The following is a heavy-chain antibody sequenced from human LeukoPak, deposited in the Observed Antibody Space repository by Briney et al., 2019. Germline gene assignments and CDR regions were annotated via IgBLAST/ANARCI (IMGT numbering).Heavy chain of an antibody. Sequence: SETLSLTCTVSGGSINSFYWNWIRQPPGKGLEWVGYIYYSGSTNYNPSLKSRVTISIDTSKNQFSLMLSSVTAADTAVYYCARLDCSGTSCYSFHYWGQGTLVTVSS. CDR2: IYYSGST. CDR3: ARLDCSGTSCYSFHY. V-gene: IGHV4-59*01. D-gene: IGHD2-15*01. J-gene: IGHJ4*02. CDR1: GGSINSFY.